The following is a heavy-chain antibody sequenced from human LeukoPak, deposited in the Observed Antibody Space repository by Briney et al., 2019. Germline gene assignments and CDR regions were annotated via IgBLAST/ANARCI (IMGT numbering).Heavy chain of an antibody. V-gene: IGHV4-30-4*01. CDR1: GGSISSGDYY. Sequence: SQTLSLTCTVSGGSISSGDYYWSWIRQPPGKGLEWIGYIYYSGCTYYNPSLKSRVTISVDTSKNQFSLKLSSVTAADTAVYYCARGIPDYGDYYFDYWGQGTLVTVSS. J-gene: IGHJ4*02. CDR3: ARGIPDYGDYYFDY. CDR2: IYYSGCT. D-gene: IGHD4-17*01.